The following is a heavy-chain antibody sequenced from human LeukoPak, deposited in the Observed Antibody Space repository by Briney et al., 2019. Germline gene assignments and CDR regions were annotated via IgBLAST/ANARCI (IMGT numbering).Heavy chain of an antibody. CDR3: ARHGVTYYYGSGSEWFDP. CDR1: GGSISSYY. D-gene: IGHD3-10*01. V-gene: IGHV4-4*09. CDR2: IYTSGST. J-gene: IGHJ5*02. Sequence: SETLSLTCTVSGGSISSYYWSWIRQPPGKGLEWIGYIYTSGSTNYNPSLKSRVTISVDTSKNQFSLKLSSVTAADTAMYYCARHGVTYYYGSGSEWFDPWGQGTLVTVSS.